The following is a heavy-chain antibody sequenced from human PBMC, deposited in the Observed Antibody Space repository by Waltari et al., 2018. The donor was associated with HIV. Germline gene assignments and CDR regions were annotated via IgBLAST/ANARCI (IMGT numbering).Heavy chain of an antibody. Sequence: EVQLLESGGGLVQAGGSLRLSCAASGFTFGNYPMTWVRQAPGKGREWASVIFGGGGVTYYADSVKGRFTISRDNSNNMLYLQMNSLRAEDTAIYYCAKENGGNWDAFDIWGQGTMVTVSS. D-gene: IGHD2-15*01. CDR1: GFTFGNYP. CDR3: AKENGGNWDAFDI. J-gene: IGHJ3*02. V-gene: IGHV3-23*01. CDR2: IFGGGGVT.